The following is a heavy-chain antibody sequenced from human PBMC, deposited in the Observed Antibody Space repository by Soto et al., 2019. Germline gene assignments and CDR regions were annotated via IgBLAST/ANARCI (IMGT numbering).Heavy chain of an antibody. D-gene: IGHD2-2*01. CDR2: IYRTGNT. J-gene: IGHJ4*02. CDR3: ARGDYQYSIDF. CDR1: GDSMTSGDYC. V-gene: IGHV4-30-2*01. Sequence: SLTSTVSGDSMTSGDYCWSWIRQPPGKGLEWLGYIYRTGNTHYSPSLKSRVSISQDRSKDQFSLELTSVTAADTAVYYCARGDYQYSIDFWGQGTLVTVSS.